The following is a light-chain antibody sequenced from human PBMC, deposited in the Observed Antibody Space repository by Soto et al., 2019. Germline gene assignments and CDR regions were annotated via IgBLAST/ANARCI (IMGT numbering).Light chain of an antibody. Sequence: QSALTQPASVSGSPGQSITISCTGTISDVGGYNYVSWYQLHPGKAPKLILYEVTNRPSGVSDRFSGSKSGNTASLTISGLQAEDEADYYCSSYTSRTAYVFGTGTRSPS. CDR1: ISDVGGYNY. V-gene: IGLV2-14*01. J-gene: IGLJ1*01. CDR3: SSYTSRTAYV. CDR2: EVT.